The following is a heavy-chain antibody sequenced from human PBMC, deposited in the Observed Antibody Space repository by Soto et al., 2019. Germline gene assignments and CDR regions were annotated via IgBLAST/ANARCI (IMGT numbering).Heavy chain of an antibody. CDR1: GGSISSGGYY. CDR3: ARDREMATIKYGWFDP. V-gene: IGHV4-31*03. J-gene: IGHJ5*02. D-gene: IGHD5-12*01. Sequence: TSETLSLTCTVSGGSISSGGYYWSWIRQHPGKGLEWIGYIYYSGSTYYNPSLKSRVTISVDTSKNQFSLKLSSVTAADTAVYYCARDREMATIKYGWFDPWGQGTLVTVSS. CDR2: IYYSGST.